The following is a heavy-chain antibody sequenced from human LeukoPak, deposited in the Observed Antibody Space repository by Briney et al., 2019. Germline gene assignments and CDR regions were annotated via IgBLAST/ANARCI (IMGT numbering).Heavy chain of an antibody. CDR1: GFTVSSNY. V-gene: IGHV3-66*01. D-gene: IGHD1-7*01. Sequence: PGGSLRLSCAASGFTVSSNYMSWVRQAPGKGLEWVSVIYSGGSTYYADSVKGRFTISRDNSKNTLYLQMNSLRAEDTAAYYCARELELRPPGGMDVWGQGTTVTVSS. J-gene: IGHJ6*02. CDR2: IYSGGST. CDR3: ARELELRPPGGMDV.